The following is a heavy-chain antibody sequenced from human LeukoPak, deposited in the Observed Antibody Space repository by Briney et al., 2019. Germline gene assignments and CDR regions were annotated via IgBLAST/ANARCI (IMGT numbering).Heavy chain of an antibody. Sequence: ASVKVSCKVSGYTLTELSMHWVRQAPGKGLEWMGGFDPEDGETIYAQKFQGRVTMTEDTSTDTAYMKLSSLRSEDTAVYYCATGPLGYDFWSGSPFDYWGQGTLVTVSS. CDR3: ATGPLGYDFWSGSPFDY. J-gene: IGHJ4*02. CDR2: FDPEDGET. D-gene: IGHD3-3*01. V-gene: IGHV1-24*01. CDR1: GYTLTELS.